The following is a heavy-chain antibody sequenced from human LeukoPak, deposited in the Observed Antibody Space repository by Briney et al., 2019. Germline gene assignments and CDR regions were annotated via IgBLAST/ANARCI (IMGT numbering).Heavy chain of an antibody. D-gene: IGHD3-22*01. J-gene: IGHJ4*02. CDR2: INHSGST. V-gene: IGHV4-34*01. CDR1: GGSFSGYY. Sequence: PSETLSLTCAVYGGSFSGYYWSWIRQPPGKGLEWIGEINHSGSTNYNPSLKSRVTISVDTSKNQFSPKLSSVTAADTAVYYCVIPSGYYPSYWGQGTLVTVSS. CDR3: VIPSGYYPSY.